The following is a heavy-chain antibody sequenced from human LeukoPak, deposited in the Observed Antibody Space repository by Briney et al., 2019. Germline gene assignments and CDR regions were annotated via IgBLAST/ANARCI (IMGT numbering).Heavy chain of an antibody. D-gene: IGHD3-10*01. V-gene: IGHV5-51*01. CDR3: AKQRPYYAGSGSYRAFDI. CDR2: MYPGDSDT. J-gene: IGHJ3*02. CDR1: GYSFSGDW. Sequence: GESLKISCKGSGYSFSGDWIGWVRQMPGKGLEWMGVMYPGDSDTRYSPSFQGQVTISADKSISTAYLQWSSLKASDTAMYYCAKQRPYYAGSGSYRAFDIWGQGTMVTVSS.